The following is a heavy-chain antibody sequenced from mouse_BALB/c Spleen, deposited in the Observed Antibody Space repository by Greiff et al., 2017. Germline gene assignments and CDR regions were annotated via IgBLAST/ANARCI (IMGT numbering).Heavy chain of an antibody. J-gene: IGHJ3*01. V-gene: IGHV5-9-4*01. CDR2: ISSGGSYT. CDR1: GFTFSSYA. D-gene: IGHD3-3*01. Sequence: EVKLMESGGGLVKPGGSLKLSCAASGFTFSSYAMSWVRQSPEKRLEWVAEISSGGSYTYYPDTVTGRFTISRDNAKNTLYLQMSSLKSEDTAMYYCARHGGLAWFAYWGQGTLVTVSA. CDR3: ARHGGLAWFAY.